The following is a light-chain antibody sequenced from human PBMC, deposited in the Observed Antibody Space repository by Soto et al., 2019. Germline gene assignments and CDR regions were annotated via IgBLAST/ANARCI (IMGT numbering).Light chain of an antibody. CDR1: RSLVYSDGNAY. Sequence: DVVMTQSPLSLPVTLGQPASISCRSSRSLVYSDGNAYLNWFHQRPGQSPRRLIYKASNRDSGVXAXFSGSGSGTDFTLHINRVEAEDVGVYYCMQGTHWPPTFGRGTRVEIE. V-gene: IGKV2-30*01. J-gene: IGKJ1*01. CDR3: MQGTHWPPT. CDR2: KAS.